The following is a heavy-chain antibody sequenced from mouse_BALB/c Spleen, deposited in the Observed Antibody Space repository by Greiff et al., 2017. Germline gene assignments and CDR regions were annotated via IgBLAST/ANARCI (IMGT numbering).Heavy chain of an antibody. CDR2: IRLKSNNYAT. Sequence: DVKLVESGGGLVQPGGSMKLSCVASGFTFSNYWMNWVRQSPEKGLEWVAEIRLKSNNYATHYAESVKGRFTISRDDSKSSVYLQMNNLRAEDTGIYYCTSPHYGSTYYYAMDYWGQGTSVTVSS. D-gene: IGHD1-1*01. V-gene: IGHV6-6*02. CDR3: TSPHYGSTYYYAMDY. J-gene: IGHJ4*01. CDR1: GFTFSNYW.